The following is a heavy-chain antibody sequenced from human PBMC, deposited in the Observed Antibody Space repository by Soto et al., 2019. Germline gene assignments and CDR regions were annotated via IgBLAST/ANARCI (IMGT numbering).Heavy chain of an antibody. CDR1: GGSISSGDYY. CDR2: IYYSGST. J-gene: IGHJ6*02. V-gene: IGHV4-30-4*01. CDR3: VRERVTAHYFFYGMDV. D-gene: IGHD2-21*02. Sequence: SETLSLTCTVSGGSISSGDYYWSWIRQPPGKGLEWIGYIYYSGSTYYNPSLKSRVTISVDTSKNQFSLKLSSVTAADTAVYYCVRERVTAHYFFYGMDVWGQGTTVTLSS.